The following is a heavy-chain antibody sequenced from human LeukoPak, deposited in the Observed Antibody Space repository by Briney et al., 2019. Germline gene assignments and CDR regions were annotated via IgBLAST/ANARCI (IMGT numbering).Heavy chain of an antibody. V-gene: IGHV3-30*18. CDR1: GFTFSRYG. D-gene: IGHD2-15*01. CDR3: AKRESSFFEY. J-gene: IGHJ4*02. Sequence: PGGSLTLSCAASGFTFSRYGMHWVRQAPGKGLEWVAVISYDGSNKYYADSVKGRFTISRDNSKNTLYLQMNSLRAEDTAVYYCAKRESSFFEYWGQGTPVTVSS. CDR2: ISYDGSNK.